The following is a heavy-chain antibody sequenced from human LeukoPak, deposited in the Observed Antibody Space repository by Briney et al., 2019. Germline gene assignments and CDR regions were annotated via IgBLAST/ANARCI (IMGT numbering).Heavy chain of an antibody. J-gene: IGHJ4*02. V-gene: IGHV3-64D*06. CDR3: VRGTGY. CDR1: GFTFSTHV. CDR2: ISSNGDNT. Sequence: GGSLRLSCSVSGFTFSTHVMHWVRQAPGKGLEYVSAISSNGDNTYYADSVKGRFTISRDNSKNTLYLQMSSLRADGTAVYYCVRGTGYWGQGTLVTVSS.